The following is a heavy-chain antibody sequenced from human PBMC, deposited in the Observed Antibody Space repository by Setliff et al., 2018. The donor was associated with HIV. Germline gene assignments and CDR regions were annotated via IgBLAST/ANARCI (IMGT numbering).Heavy chain of an antibody. CDR3: ASHDYYDSSVYYYRFDY. Sequence: PGESLKISCKGSGYSFSTYWISWVRQMPGKGLEWMGRMDPSDSYINYSPSFQGHVTISADKSISTAYLQWSGLKASDTAMYYCASHDYYDSSVYYYRFDYWGQGTLVTVSS. J-gene: IGHJ4*02. V-gene: IGHV5-10-1*01. CDR2: MDPSDSYI. D-gene: IGHD3-22*01. CDR1: GYSFSTYW.